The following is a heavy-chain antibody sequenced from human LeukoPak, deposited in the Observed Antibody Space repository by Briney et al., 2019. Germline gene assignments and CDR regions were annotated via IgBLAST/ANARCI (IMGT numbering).Heavy chain of an antibody. Sequence: GRSLRLSCAASGFTFNTFGMHWVRQAPGQGLEWVAAIWFDGSVKHYSDAVKGRFTISRDNSLNTLYLQMNSLRVEDTATYYCAKDTAVQFLEPAFWGQGTLVTVSS. CDR2: IWFDGSVK. CDR3: AKDTAVQFLEPAF. J-gene: IGHJ4*02. D-gene: IGHD3-3*01. V-gene: IGHV3-33*06. CDR1: GFTFNTFG.